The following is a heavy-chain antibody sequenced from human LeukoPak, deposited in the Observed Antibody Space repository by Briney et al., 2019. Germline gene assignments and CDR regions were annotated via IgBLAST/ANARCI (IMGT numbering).Heavy chain of an antibody. CDR1: VYTFTDYY. D-gene: IGHD6-6*01. J-gene: IGHJ4*02. V-gene: IGHV1-2*02. CDR3: ARARWQLVPYFDS. CDR2: INPNSGGT. Sequence: ASVKVSCKASVYTFTDYYMHWVRQAPGQGLEWMGWINPNSGGTNFAQKFQGRVAMTSDTSISTAYLELGSLRSDDTAVYFCARARWQLVPYFDSWGQGTLVTVSS.